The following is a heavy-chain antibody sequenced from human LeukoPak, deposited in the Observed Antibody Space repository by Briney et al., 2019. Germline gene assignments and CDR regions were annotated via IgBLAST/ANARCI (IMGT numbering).Heavy chain of an antibody. CDR3: ARSCSSTSCYAYFDY. CDR2: IYSGGST. V-gene: IGHV3-53*01. J-gene: IGHJ4*02. CDR1: AFTVSSYY. Sequence: GGSLRLSCAASAFTVSSYYMSWVRQAPGKGLEWVSVIYSGGSTYYADSVKGRFTISRDNSKNTLYLQMNSLRAEDTAVYYCARSCSSTSCYAYFDYCGQGTLVTVSS. D-gene: IGHD2-2*01.